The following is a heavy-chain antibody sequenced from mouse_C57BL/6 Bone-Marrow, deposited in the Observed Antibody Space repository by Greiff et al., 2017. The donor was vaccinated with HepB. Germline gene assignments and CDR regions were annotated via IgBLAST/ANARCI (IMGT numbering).Heavy chain of an antibody. J-gene: IGHJ3*01. CDR3: TTGLRRRTWFAY. D-gene: IGHD3-1*01. V-gene: IGHV14-4*01. CDR1: GFNIKDDY. CDR2: IDPENGDT. Sequence: EVHLVESEAELVRPGASVKLSCTASGFNIKDDYMHWVKQRPEQGLEWIGWIDPENGDTEYASKFQGKATITADTSSNTAYLQLSSLTSEDTAVYYCTTGLRRRTWFAYWGQGTLVTVSA.